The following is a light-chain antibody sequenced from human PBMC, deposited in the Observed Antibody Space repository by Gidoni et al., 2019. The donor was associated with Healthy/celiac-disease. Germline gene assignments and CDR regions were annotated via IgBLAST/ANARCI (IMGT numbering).Light chain of an antibody. CDR3: CSYAGSYSYV. Sequence: QSALTQPPSVSGSPGQSVTISCTGTSSDVGGYHYVSWYQQHPGKAPKLMIYDVSTRPSGVPDRFSGSKSGNTASLTISGLQAEDEADYYCCSYAGSYSYVFGTGTKVTVL. CDR2: DVS. CDR1: SSDVGGYHY. J-gene: IGLJ1*01. V-gene: IGLV2-11*01.